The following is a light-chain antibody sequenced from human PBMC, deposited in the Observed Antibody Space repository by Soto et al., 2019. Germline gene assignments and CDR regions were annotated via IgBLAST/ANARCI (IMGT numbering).Light chain of an antibody. CDR2: DVS. V-gene: IGLV2-11*01. J-gene: IGLJ1*01. Sequence: QSVLTQPRSVSGSPGQSVTISCTGTSSDVGGYNYVSWYQQHPGKAPKLMIYDVSKRPSGVPDRFSGSKSGNTASLPISGLQAEDEADYYSCTYAGSFRVFGTGTKVTVL. CDR1: SSDVGGYNY. CDR3: CTYAGSFRV.